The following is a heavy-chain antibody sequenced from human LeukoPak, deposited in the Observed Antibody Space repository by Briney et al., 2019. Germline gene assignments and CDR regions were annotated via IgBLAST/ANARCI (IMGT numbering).Heavy chain of an antibody. CDR1: GYSISSGYY. J-gene: IGHJ4*02. V-gene: IGHV4-38-2*02. Sequence: SETLSLTCTVSGYSISSGYYWGWIRQPPGKGLEWIGSIYHSGSTYYNPSLKSRVTISVDTSKNQFSLKLSSVTAADTAVYYCARAGYYGSGSYYYYWGQGTLVTVSS. D-gene: IGHD3-10*01. CDR3: ARAGYYGSGSYYYY. CDR2: IYHSGST.